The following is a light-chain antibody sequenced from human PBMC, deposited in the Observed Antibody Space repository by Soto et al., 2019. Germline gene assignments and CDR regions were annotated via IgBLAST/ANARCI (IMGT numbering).Light chain of an antibody. CDR2: AAS. V-gene: IGKV3-20*01. CDR1: QNLSSSF. CDR3: QQYGSSALT. J-gene: IGKJ4*01. Sequence: EIVLTQSPGTLSLSPGERATLSCRASQNLSSSFLAWYQQKPGQAPRLLIFAASSRATGIPDRFSGSGSGTDFTLTISRLEPEDFAVYYCQQYGSSALTFGGGTKVDIK.